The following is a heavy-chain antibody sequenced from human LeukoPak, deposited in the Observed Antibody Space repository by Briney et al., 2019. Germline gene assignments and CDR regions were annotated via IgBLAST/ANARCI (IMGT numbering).Heavy chain of an antibody. J-gene: IGHJ4*02. V-gene: IGHV3-48*02. CDR3: ARAVLGYSWVYDY. D-gene: IGHD5-18*01. Sequence: PGGSLRLSCAASGFTFNNYIVTWVRQAPGRGLEWVSYISSGSGTMYYADSVKGRLTISRDNAKKSLYLQMNSLRDEDTAVYYCARAVLGYSWVYDYWGQGTLVTVSS. CDR2: ISSGSGTM. CDR1: GFTFNNYI.